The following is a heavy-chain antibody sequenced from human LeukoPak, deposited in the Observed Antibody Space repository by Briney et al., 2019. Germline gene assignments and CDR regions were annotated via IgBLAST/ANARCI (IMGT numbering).Heavy chain of an antibody. V-gene: IGHV4-39*07. D-gene: IGHD3-3*01. J-gene: IGHJ6*03. CDR1: GGSISSSSYY. CDR2: IYYSGST. Sequence: SETLSLTCTVSGGSISSSSYYWGWIRQPPGKGLEWIGSIYYSGSTYYNPSLKSRVTISVDTSKNQFSLKLSSVTAADTAVYYCARSTYDFWSGYYMDVWGKGTTVTVSS. CDR3: ARSTYDFWSGYYMDV.